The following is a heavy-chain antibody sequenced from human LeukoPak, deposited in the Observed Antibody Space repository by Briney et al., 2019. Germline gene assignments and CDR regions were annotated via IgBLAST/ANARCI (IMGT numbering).Heavy chain of an antibody. CDR1: GFTFSTYV. D-gene: IGHD6-19*01. Sequence: QSGGSLRLSCAASGFTFSTYVMHWVRQAPGKGLEWVAAIWYDGSNIYYADSVKGRYTISRDNSKNTLYLQMNSLRAEDTAVFYCAREGSGLPFDYWGQGTLVTVSS. CDR3: AREGSGLPFDY. V-gene: IGHV3-33*01. CDR2: IWYDGSNI. J-gene: IGHJ4*02.